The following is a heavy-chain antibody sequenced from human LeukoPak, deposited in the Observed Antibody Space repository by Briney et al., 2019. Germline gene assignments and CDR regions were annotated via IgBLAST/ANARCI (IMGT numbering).Heavy chain of an antibody. J-gene: IGHJ4*02. Sequence: GGSLRLSCTASGFTFGDHAMSWVRQAPGKGLEWVGFIRSKAYGGTTEYAASVKGRFTISRDDSKSIAYLQMNSLRIEDTAVYYCTREVYYDSSGYYYYNYFDYWGQGTLVTVSS. CDR2: IRSKAYGGTT. CDR1: GFTFGDHA. D-gene: IGHD3-22*01. V-gene: IGHV3-49*04. CDR3: TREVYYDSSGYYYYNYFDY.